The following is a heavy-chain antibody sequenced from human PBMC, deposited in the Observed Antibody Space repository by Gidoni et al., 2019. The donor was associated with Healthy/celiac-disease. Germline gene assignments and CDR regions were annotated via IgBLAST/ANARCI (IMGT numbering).Heavy chain of an antibody. CDR3: ARDGSNGDGYYYGMDV. Sequence: QVQLVESGGGVVQPGRSLRLSCAASGFTFSSYAMHWVRQAPGKGLEWVAVISDDGSNKYYADSVKGRFTISRDNSKNTLYLQMNSLRAEDTAVYYCARDGSNGDGYYYGMDVWGQGTTVTVSS. CDR1: GFTFSSYA. D-gene: IGHD4-17*01. CDR2: ISDDGSNK. J-gene: IGHJ6*02. V-gene: IGHV3-30-3*01.